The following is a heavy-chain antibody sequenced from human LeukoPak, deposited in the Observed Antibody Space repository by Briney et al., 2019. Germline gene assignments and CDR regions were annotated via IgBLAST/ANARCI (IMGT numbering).Heavy chain of an antibody. CDR1: GFTFSSYA. CDR2: ISYDGSNK. V-gene: IGHV3-30*18. CDR3: ANDRSMGLDY. J-gene: IGHJ4*02. Sequence: GRSLRLSCAASGFTFSSYAMHWVRQAPGKGLEWVAVISYDGSNKYYADSVKGRFTISRDNSKNTLYLQINSLRAEDTAVYYCANDRSMGLDYWGQGTLVSVSS. D-gene: IGHD3-10*01.